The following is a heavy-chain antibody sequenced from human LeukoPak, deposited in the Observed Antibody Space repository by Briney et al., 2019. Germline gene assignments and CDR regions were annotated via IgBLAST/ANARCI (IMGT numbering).Heavy chain of an antibody. Sequence: PSQTLSLTCTVSGCSISSDGYYWSWIRQHPGKGLEWIGYIYYSGSTYYNPSLKSRVTISADTSKNQFSLRLSSVTAADTAVYYCARVAPPLYNYDTSGYYPDYWGQGTLVTVSS. D-gene: IGHD3-22*01. CDR1: GCSISSDGYY. V-gene: IGHV4-31*03. CDR2: IYYSGST. CDR3: ARVAPPLYNYDTSGYYPDY. J-gene: IGHJ4*02.